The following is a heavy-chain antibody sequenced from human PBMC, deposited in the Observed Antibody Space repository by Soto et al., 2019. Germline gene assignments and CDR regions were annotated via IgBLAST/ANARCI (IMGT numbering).Heavy chain of an antibody. J-gene: IGHJ5*02. CDR3: ARPHGGSGGWDNWFDP. CDR1: GGSISSYY. D-gene: IGHD6-25*01. CDR2: IYYSGST. Sequence: QVQLQESGPGLVKPSETLSLTCTVSGGSISSYYWSWIRQPPGKGLEWIGYIYYSGSTNYNPSLKSRVTISVDTSKNQFSLKLSSVTAADTTVYYCARPHGGSGGWDNWFDPWGQGTLVTVSS. V-gene: IGHV4-59*01.